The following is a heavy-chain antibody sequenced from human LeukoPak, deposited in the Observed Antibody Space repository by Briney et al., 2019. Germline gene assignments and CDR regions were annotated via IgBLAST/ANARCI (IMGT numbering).Heavy chain of an antibody. D-gene: IGHD1-1*01. CDR1: GFTFDDYA. CDR2: ISWNSGDT. V-gene: IGHV3-9*01. J-gene: IGHJ3*01. CDR3: AKDDHATTGPFDF. Sequence: GRSLRLSCAASGFTFDDYAMHWVRHAPGKGLEWVSSISWNSGDTDYADSVKGRFTISRDNAKNALYLQMNSLRAEDTALYYCAKDDHATTGPFDFWGQGTRVTVSS.